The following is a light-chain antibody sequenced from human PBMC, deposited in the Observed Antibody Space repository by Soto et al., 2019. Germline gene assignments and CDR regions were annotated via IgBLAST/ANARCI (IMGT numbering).Light chain of an antibody. CDR3: MQGTHWPLT. CDR1: QSPRYSDGNSY. V-gene: IGKV2-30*01. CDR2: EVS. J-gene: IGKJ1*01. Sequence: DVVTTQSPLSLPVTLGQPASISCRSSQSPRYSDGNSYLSWFQQRPGQSPRRLIYEVSIRDPGVPDRFSGSGSGTEFTLKISRVEAEDVGIYYCMQGTHWPLTFGQGTKVEIK.